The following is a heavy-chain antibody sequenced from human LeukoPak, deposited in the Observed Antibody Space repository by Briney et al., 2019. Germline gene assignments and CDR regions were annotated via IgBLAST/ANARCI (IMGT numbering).Heavy chain of an antibody. V-gene: IGHV7-4-1*02. CDR2: INTNTGNP. J-gene: IGHJ6*02. Sequence: ASVKVSCKASGYTFTSYAMNWVRQAPVQGLEWMGWINTNTGNPTYAQGFTGRFVFSLDTSVSTAYLQISSLKAEDTAVYYCARDGVVPAAMGYGMDVWGQGTTVTVSS. CDR1: GYTFTSYA. CDR3: ARDGVVPAAMGYGMDV. D-gene: IGHD2-2*01.